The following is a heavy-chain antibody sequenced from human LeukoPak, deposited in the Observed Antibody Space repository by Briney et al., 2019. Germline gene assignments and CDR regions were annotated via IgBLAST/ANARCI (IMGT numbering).Heavy chain of an antibody. CDR2: IYSGGST. Sequence: PGGSLRLSCAASGFTVSSNYMSWVRQAPGKGLEWVSIIYSGGSTYYADSVSGRFTISRDNSKNTLYLLMNSLRAEDTAVYYCATSGWWGYFDYWGQGTLVTVSS. J-gene: IGHJ4*02. D-gene: IGHD6-19*01. CDR1: GFTVSSNY. CDR3: ATSGWWGYFDY. V-gene: IGHV3-66*01.